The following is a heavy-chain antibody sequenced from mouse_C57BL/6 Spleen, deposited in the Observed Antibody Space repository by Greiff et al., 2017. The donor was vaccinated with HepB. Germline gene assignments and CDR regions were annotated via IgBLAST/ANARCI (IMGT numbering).Heavy chain of an antibody. CDR2: INPNYGTT. Sequence: VHVKQSGPELVKPGASVKISCKASGYSFTDYNMNWVKQSNGKSLEWIGVINPNYGTTSYNQKFKGKATLTVDQSSSTAYMQLNSLTSEDSAVYYCARVFITTVVDSLYAMDYWGQGTSVTVSS. D-gene: IGHD1-1*01. CDR1: GYSFTDYN. CDR3: ARVFITTVVDSLYAMDY. V-gene: IGHV1-39*01. J-gene: IGHJ4*01.